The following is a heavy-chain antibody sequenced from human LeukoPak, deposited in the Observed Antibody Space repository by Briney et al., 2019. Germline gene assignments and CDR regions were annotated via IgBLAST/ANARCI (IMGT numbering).Heavy chain of an antibody. CDR1: GFNFDGFA. J-gene: IGHJ4*02. Sequence: GRSLRLSCAASGFNFDGFALFWVRQAPGEGLEYVSGINWNSASVDFADSVKGRFTTSRDNAKNSLFLQMNSLRPEDTALYYCAKGTGGYYGPFDSWGQGTLVTVSS. D-gene: IGHD3-22*01. CDR2: INWNSASV. CDR3: AKGTGGYYGPFDS. V-gene: IGHV3-9*01.